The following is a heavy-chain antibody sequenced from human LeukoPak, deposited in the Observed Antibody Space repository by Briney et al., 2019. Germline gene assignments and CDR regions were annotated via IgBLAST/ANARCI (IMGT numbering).Heavy chain of an antibody. CDR3: ARVAHPTKTGNYYYYYGMDV. CDR1: GYTFTSYD. J-gene: IGHJ6*02. Sequence: ASVKVSCKASGYTFTSYDINWVRQAPGQGLEWMGIINPSGGSTSYAQKFQGRVTMTRDTSTSTVYMELSSLRSEDTAVYYCARVAHPTKTGNYYYYYGMDVWGQGTTVTVSS. V-gene: IGHV1-46*01. CDR2: INPSGGST. D-gene: IGHD2-8*01.